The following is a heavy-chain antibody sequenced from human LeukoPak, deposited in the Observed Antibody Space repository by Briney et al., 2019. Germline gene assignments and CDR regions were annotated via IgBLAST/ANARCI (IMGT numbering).Heavy chain of an antibody. J-gene: IGHJ3*02. CDR3: ARSGGSHDAFDI. CDR2: IYYSGST. D-gene: IGHD4-23*01. V-gene: IGHV4-59*01. Sequence: ETLCLTCTVSGGSISSYYWSWIRQPPGKGLEWIGYIYYSGSTNYNPSLKSRVTISVDTSKNQSSLKLSSVTAADTAVYYCARSGGSHDAFDIWGQGTMVTVSS. CDR1: GGSISSYY.